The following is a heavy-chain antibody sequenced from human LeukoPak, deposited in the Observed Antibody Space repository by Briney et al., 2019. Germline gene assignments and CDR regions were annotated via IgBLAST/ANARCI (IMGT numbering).Heavy chain of an antibody. CDR1: GFTFGKYW. V-gene: IGHV3-7*03. Sequence: PGGSLRLSCVASGFTFGKYWMSLVRQAPGKGLEWVANIKLDGSEKNYVDSVKGRFTIYRDNTKHSLYMQMNSLRAEATAVFYCARDQYDTWSRRGNFDSWGQGTLVIVSS. CDR3: ARDQYDTWSRRGNFDS. J-gene: IGHJ4*02. D-gene: IGHD3-3*01. CDR2: IKLDGSEK.